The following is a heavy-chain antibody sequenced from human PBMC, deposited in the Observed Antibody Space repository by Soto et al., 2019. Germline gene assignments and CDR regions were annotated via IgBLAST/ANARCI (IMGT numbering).Heavy chain of an antibody. Sequence: QVQLVQSGAEVKKPGSSVKVSCKASGGTFSSYAISWVRRAPGQGLEWMGGIIPIFGTANYAQKFQGRVKITADESTSTAYMELSSLRSEVTAVYYCASTYYDYVWGSYRHYYFDYWGQGTLVTVSS. CDR3: ASTYYDYVWGSYRHYYFDY. CDR1: GGTFSSYA. D-gene: IGHD3-16*02. V-gene: IGHV1-69*12. J-gene: IGHJ4*02. CDR2: IIPIFGTA.